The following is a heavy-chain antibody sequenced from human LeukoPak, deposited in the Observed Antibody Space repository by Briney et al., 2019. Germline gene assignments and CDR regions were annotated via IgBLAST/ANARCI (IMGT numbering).Heavy chain of an antibody. CDR3: ARELSNYVGFDP. D-gene: IGHD4-11*01. CDR1: GGSIRSGDNY. Sequence: RTSETLSLTCTVSGGSIRSGDNYWTWIRQPPGKGLEWIGYIYYSGTTYYNPSLKSRVTISVDTSKNQFSLILSSVTAADTAVYYCARELSNYVGFDPWGQGTLVTVSS. CDR2: IYYSGTT. V-gene: IGHV4-30-4*08. J-gene: IGHJ5*02.